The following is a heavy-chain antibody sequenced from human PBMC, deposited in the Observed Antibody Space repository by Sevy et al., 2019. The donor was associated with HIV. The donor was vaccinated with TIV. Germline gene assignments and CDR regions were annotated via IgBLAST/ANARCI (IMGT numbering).Heavy chain of an antibody. Sequence: PSVKVSCKASGYTFTSYGISWVRQAPGQGLEWTGWISAYNGNTNYAQKLQGRVTMTTDTSTSTAYMELRSLRSDDTAVYYCARDNPYYDSSGYYLYYYYYGMDVWGQGTTVTVSS. CDR2: ISAYNGNT. V-gene: IGHV1-18*01. CDR1: GYTFTSYG. CDR3: ARDNPYYDSSGYYLYYYYYGMDV. J-gene: IGHJ6*02. D-gene: IGHD3-22*01.